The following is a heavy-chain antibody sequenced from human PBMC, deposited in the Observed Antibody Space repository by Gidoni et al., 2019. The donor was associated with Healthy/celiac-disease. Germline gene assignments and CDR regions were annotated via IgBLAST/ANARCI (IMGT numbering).Heavy chain of an antibody. Sequence: EVKLVESGGGLVKPGGSLRLSCAASGFTFSSYRLNWVRQASGKGLEWVSSISSSSSYIYYADSVKGRFTISRDNAKNSLYLQMNSLRAEDTAVYYCARLRPPGMDVWGQGTTVTVSS. CDR3: ARLRPPGMDV. D-gene: IGHD3-16*01. CDR1: GFTFSSYR. V-gene: IGHV3-21*01. J-gene: IGHJ6*02. CDR2: ISSSSSYI.